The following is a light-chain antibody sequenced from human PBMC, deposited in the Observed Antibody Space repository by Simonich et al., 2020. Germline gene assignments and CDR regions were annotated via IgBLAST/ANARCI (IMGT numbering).Light chain of an antibody. CDR1: SGSIASNY. CDR3: QSYDSSNRV. CDR2: EDN. V-gene: IGLV6-57*03. J-gene: IGLJ3*02. Sequence: NFMLTQPHSVSESPGKTVTISCNRSSGSIASNYVPGYQQRPGSAPTTVIYEDNQRPSGVPDQFSGSIDSSSNSASLTISGLKTEDEADYYCQSYDSSNRVFGGGTKLTVL.